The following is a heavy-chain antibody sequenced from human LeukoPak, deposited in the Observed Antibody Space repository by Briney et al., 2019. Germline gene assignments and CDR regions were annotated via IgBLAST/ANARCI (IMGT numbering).Heavy chain of an antibody. J-gene: IGHJ5*02. CDR1: GGSGSSGRYY. V-gene: IGHV4-61*01. CDR3: AKPPYYDFWSGYPNNWFDP. D-gene: IGHD3-3*01. CDR2: IYYSGST. Sequence: SETLSLTCTVSGGSGSSGRYYWSWIRQPPGEGLEWICYIYYSGSTNYNPSLKSRVTISVDTSKKQVYLKLSSVTAADTAVYYCAKPPYYDFWSGYPNNWFDPWGQGTLVTVSS.